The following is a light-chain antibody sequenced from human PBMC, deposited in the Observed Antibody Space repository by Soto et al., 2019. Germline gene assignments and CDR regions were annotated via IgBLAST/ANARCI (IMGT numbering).Light chain of an antibody. CDR2: GAS. CDR1: QSIRTS. V-gene: IGKV3-20*01. J-gene: IGKJ1*01. Sequence: ATLSCRASQSIRTSLAWYQQKPGQAPRLLIYGASNRATGIPDRFSGSGSGTDFTLTISRLEPEDFAVYYCQQYGSSGTFGQGTKVDIK. CDR3: QQYGSSGT.